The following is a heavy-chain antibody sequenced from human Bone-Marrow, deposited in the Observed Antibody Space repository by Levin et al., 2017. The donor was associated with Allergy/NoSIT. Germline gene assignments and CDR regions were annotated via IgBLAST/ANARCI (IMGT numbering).Heavy chain of an antibody. J-gene: IGHJ4*02. V-gene: IGHV4-34*01. CDR2: INHSGST. CDR3: ARRCGGTRQWLVLATFRLVRCGLDS. CDR1: GGSFSGDSFSVYY. Sequence: SETLSLTCAVYGGSFSGDSFSVYYWSWIRQSPGKGVEWIGDINHSGSTNYNPSLKSRVTVSVDTSKNQFSLNVGSVSAADAALYYCARRCGGTRQWLVLATFRLVRCGLDSWSQGILVTVSS. D-gene: IGHD6-19*01.